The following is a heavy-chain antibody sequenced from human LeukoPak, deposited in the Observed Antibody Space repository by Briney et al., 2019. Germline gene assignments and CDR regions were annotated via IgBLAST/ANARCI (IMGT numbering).Heavy chain of an antibody. Sequence: PGGSLRLSCAASGFTFSSYWMSWVRQAPGKGLEWVANIKQDGSEKYYVDSVKGRFTISRDNAKNSLYLQMNSLRAEDAAVYYCASAGRFLEWLPDYWGQGTLVTVSS. V-gene: IGHV3-7*01. D-gene: IGHD3-3*01. CDR2: IKQDGSEK. CDR1: GFTFSSYW. J-gene: IGHJ4*02. CDR3: ASAGRFLEWLPDY.